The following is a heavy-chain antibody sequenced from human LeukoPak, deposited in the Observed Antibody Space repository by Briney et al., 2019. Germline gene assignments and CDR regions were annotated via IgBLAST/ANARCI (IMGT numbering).Heavy chain of an antibody. J-gene: IGHJ4*02. D-gene: IGHD3-10*01. V-gene: IGHV1-18*01. CDR2: ISAYNGNT. CDR3: ARIGPYYGSGSYLGSFDY. CDR1: GYTFTSYG. Sequence: ASVKVSCKASGYTFTSYGISWVRQAPGQGLEWMGWISAYNGNTNYAQKLQGRVTMTTDTSTSTAYMELRSLRSDDTAVYYCARIGPYYGSGSYLGSFDYWGQGTLVTVSS.